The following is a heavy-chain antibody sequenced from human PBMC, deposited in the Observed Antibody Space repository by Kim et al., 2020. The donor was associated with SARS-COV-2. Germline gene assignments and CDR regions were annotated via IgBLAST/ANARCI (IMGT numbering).Heavy chain of an antibody. V-gene: IGHV3-33*06. CDR2: IWYDGSNK. CDR3: AKIHAGGSYASDY. Sequence: GGSLRLSCAASGFTFSSYGMHWVRQAPGKGLEWVAVIWYDGSNKYYADSVKGRFTISRDNSKNTLYLQMNSLRAEDTAVYYCAKIHAGGSYASDYWGQGTLVTVSS. J-gene: IGHJ4*02. CDR1: GFTFSSYG. D-gene: IGHD1-26*01.